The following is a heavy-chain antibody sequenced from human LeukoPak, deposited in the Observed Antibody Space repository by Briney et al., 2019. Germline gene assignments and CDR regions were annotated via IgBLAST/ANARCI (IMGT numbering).Heavy chain of an antibody. J-gene: IGHJ6*02. V-gene: IGHV4-39*07. CDR2: INYSGST. Sequence: SETLSLTCTVSGGSVSSTSYYWGWIRQPPGKGLEWIGSINYSGSTYYNPSLKSRVTISVDTSKNQFSLKLSSVTAADTAVYYCARGLRGDSSGVHYYYGMDVWGQGTTVTVSS. CDR3: ARGLRGDSSGVHYYYGMDV. D-gene: IGHD3-22*01. CDR1: GGSVSSTSYY.